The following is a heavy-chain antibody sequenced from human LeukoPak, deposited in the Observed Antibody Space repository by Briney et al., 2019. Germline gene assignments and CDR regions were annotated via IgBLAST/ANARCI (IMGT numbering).Heavy chain of an antibody. V-gene: IGHV3-30*03. CDR2: ISHDGYDK. CDR1: GFNFQSYG. CDR3: ARAGVVPAASLAYYFDY. D-gene: IGHD2-2*01. J-gene: IGHJ4*02. Sequence: PGGSLRLSCAASGFNFQSYGIHWVRQVPGKGLEWVAVISHDGYDKSYVGNVKGRFTISRDNSNSVYLQMTSLRSEDTAVYYCARAGVVPAASLAYYFDYWGQGTLVTVSS.